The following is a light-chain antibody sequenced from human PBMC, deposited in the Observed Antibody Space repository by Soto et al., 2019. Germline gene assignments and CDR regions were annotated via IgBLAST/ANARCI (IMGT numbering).Light chain of an antibody. CDR2: DVN. V-gene: IGLV2-14*03. Sequence: QSALTQPASVSGSPGQSITISCTGTSSDFGAYNFVSWYQQHPGKAPKLMLYDVNIRPSGVSNRFSGSKSGNTASLTISGLQAEDEADYYCTSWTTSTTMIFGGGTKLNVL. J-gene: IGLJ2*01. CDR1: SSDFGAYNF. CDR3: TSWTTSTTMI.